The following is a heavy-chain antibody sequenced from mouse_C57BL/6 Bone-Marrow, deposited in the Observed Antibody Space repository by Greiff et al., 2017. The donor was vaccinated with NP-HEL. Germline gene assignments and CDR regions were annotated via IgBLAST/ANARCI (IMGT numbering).Heavy chain of an antibody. J-gene: IGHJ3*01. CDR2: IHPSDSDT. CDR1: GYTFTSYW. D-gene: IGHD2-4*01. CDR3: ARLYYDYDWFAY. Sequence: VQLQQPGAELVKPGASVKVSCKASGYTFTSYWMHWVKQRPGQGLEWIGRIHPSDSDTNYNQKFKGKATLTVDKSSSTAYMQLSSLTSEDSAVYYCARLYYDYDWFAYWGQGTLVTVSA. V-gene: IGHV1-74*01.